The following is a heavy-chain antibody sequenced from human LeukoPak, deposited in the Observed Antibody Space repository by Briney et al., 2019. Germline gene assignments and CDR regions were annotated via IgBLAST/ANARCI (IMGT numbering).Heavy chain of an antibody. Sequence: GGSLRLSCAASGFTFSSYEMNWVRQAPRKGLEWVSHISSSGSTIYYADSVKGRFTISRDNAKNSLYLQMNSLRAEDTAVYYCARGTLLPVYNWFDPWGQGTLVTVSS. V-gene: IGHV3-48*03. CDR2: ISSSGSTI. D-gene: IGHD2-15*01. J-gene: IGHJ5*02. CDR1: GFTFSSYE. CDR3: ARGTLLPVYNWFDP.